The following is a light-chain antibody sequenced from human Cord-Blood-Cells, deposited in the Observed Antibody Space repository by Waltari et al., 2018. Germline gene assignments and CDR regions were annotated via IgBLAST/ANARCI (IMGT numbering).Light chain of an antibody. V-gene: IGKV2-30*01. CDR3: MQGTHWPWT. J-gene: IGKJ1*01. CDR1: QSLVYRYGNTY. Sequence: DVVMTQSPLSLPVTLGQPASISCRSSQSLVYRYGNTYLNWFQQRPGKSPRRLIYKVSNRDSGGPDRFSGSGSGTDFTLKISRVEAEDVGVYYCMQGTHWPWTFGQGTKVEIK. CDR2: KVS.